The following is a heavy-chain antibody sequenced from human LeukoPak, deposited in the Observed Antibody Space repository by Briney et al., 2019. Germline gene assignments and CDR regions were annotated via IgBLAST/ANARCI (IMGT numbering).Heavy chain of an antibody. Sequence: ASVKVSCKASGYTLTSYDINWVRQATGQGLEWMGWMNPNSGNTGYAQKFQGRVTMTRNTSISTAYMELSSLRSEDTAVYYCARKPVGNYDFWSGYWHYYYGMDVWGQGTTVTVSS. V-gene: IGHV1-8*01. J-gene: IGHJ6*02. D-gene: IGHD3-3*01. CDR3: ARKPVGNYDFWSGYWHYYYGMDV. CDR2: MNPNSGNT. CDR1: GYTLTSYD.